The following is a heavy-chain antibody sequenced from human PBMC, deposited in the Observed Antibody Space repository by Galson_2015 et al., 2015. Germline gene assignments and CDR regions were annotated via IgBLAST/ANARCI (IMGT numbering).Heavy chain of an antibody. V-gene: IGHV1-18*01. CDR3: ARAGTTETYYYYGMDV. CDR1: GYTFTSYG. Sequence: SVKVSCKASGYTFTSYGISWVRQAPGQGLEWMGWISAYNGNTNYAQKLQGRVTMTTDTSTSTAYMELRSLRSDDTAVYYCARAGTTETYYYYGMDVWGQGTTVTVSS. CDR2: ISAYNGNT. D-gene: IGHD2/OR15-2a*01. J-gene: IGHJ6*02.